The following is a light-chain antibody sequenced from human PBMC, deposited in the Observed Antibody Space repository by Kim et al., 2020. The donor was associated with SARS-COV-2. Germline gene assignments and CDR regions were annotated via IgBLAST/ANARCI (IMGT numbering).Light chain of an antibody. CDR1: SLRSYY. Sequence: ALGQTARITDQGGSLRSYYASWYQQKPGQAPVLVIYGKNNRPSGIPDRFSGSSSGNTASLTITGAQAEDEADYYCNSRDSSGNHLVFGTGTKVTVL. V-gene: IGLV3-19*01. CDR2: GKN. J-gene: IGLJ1*01. CDR3: NSRDSSGNHLV.